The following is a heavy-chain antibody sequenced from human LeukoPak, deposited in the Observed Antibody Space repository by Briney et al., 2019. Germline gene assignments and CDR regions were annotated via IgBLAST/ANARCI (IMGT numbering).Heavy chain of an antibody. CDR2: INPNSGGT. CDR3: ARVRRIAARPAGAILDY. D-gene: IGHD6-6*01. CDR1: GYTFTGYY. V-gene: IGHV1-2*02. Sequence: VASVKVSCKASGYTFTGYYMHWVRQAPGQGLEWMGWINPNSGGTNYAQKFQGRVTMTRDTSISTAYMELSRLRSDDTAVYYCARVRRIAARPAGAILDYWGQGTLVTVSS. J-gene: IGHJ4*02.